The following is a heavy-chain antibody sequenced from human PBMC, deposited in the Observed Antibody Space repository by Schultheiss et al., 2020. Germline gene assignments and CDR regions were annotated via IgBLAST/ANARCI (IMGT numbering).Heavy chain of an antibody. CDR2: ISSSSSYI. Sequence: GGSLRLSCAASGFTFSSYAMSWVRQAPGKGLEWVSSISSSSSYIYYADSVKGRFTISRDNAKNSLYLQMNSLRAEDTAVYYCARTSAAGTFDPWGQGTLVTVAS. J-gene: IGHJ5*02. D-gene: IGHD6-13*01. V-gene: IGHV3-21*01. CDR1: GFTFSSYA. CDR3: ARTSAAGTFDP.